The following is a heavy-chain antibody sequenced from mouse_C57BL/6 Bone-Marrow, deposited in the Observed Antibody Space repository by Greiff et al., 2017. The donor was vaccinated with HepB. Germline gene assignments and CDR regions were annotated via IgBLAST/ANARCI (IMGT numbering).Heavy chain of an antibody. CDR2: IYPGSGNT. V-gene: IGHV1-76*01. CDR3: AQWERGYFDV. J-gene: IGHJ1*03. Sequence: QVQLKESGAELVRPGASVKLSCKASGYTFTDYYINWVKQRPGQGLEWIARIYPGSGNTYYNEKFKGKATLTAEKSSSTAYMQLSSLTSEDSAVYFCAQWERGYFDVWGTGTTVTVSS. CDR1: GYTFTDYY. D-gene: IGHD4-1*01.